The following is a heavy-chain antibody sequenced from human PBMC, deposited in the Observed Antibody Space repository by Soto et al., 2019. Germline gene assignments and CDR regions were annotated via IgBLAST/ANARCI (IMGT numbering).Heavy chain of an antibody. J-gene: IGHJ4*02. Sequence: QLQLQESGPGLVKPSETLSLTCTVAGGSISSSDYYWSWVRQPPGKGLEWIGCMTYSGTTYYNPSLRSRVTISVDTAKTQFSVRLTSVTSADTAVYYCARYVTYHDYGDYWRQGSLVTVSS. CDR1: GGSISSSDYY. CDR3: ARYVTYHDYGDY. V-gene: IGHV4-39*01. D-gene: IGHD3-16*01. CDR2: MTYSGTT.